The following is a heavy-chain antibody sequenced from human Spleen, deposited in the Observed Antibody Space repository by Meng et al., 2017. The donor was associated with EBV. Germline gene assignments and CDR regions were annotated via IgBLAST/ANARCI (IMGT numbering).Heavy chain of an antibody. J-gene: IGHJ4*02. CDR1: GNSISSGRYS. CDR2: LHYSGST. Sequence: QVQLQESRPGLVXPXXXXXLHXAVSGNSISSGRYSWSWIRQPPGKGLEWIGYLHYSGSTYYNPSIKNRLIISLDTSKNQFSLKLNSVTAADTAVYYCARYCSSSSCYPYWGQGTLVTVSS. D-gene: IGHD2-2*01. CDR3: ARYCSSSSCYPY. V-gene: IGHV4-30-4*01.